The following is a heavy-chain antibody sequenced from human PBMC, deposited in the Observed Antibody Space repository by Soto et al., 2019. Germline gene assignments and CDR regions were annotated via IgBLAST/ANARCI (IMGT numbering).Heavy chain of an antibody. J-gene: IGHJ4*02. D-gene: IGHD3-3*01. CDR3: AKGPIFGVENIYDY. Sequence: EVQLLESGGGLVQPGGSLRLSCAASGFTFSSYAMSWVRQAPGKGLECVSGMRGSGGSAYYTDSGKGRFTISRDNSKKTLYLQMNSLRAEDTALYYCAKGPIFGVENIYDYWGQGTLVTVSS. CDR2: MRGSGGSA. V-gene: IGHV3-23*01. CDR1: GFTFSSYA.